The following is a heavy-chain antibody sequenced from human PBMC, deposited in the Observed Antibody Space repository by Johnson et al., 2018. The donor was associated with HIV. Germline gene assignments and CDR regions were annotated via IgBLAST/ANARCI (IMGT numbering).Heavy chain of an antibody. CDR3: ARVTHIQLWANDAFDI. CDR2: IYSRDTT. CDR1: GFTVINNY. Sequence: VQLVESGGGLVQPGGSLRLSCAVSGFTVINNYMTWVRQAPGKGLEWVSIIYSRDTTYYADSVKGRFSISRDNSKNTLYLQMNSLRAEDTAVYYCARVTHIQLWANDAFDIWGQGTMVTVSS. J-gene: IGHJ3*02. D-gene: IGHD5-18*01. V-gene: IGHV3-66*02.